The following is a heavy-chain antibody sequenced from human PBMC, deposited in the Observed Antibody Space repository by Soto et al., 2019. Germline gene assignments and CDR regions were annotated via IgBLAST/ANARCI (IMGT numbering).Heavy chain of an antibody. V-gene: IGHV1-69*13. J-gene: IGHJ4*02. CDR1: GGTFSSNV. Sequence: SVKVSCKASGGTFSSNVISWVRQAPGQGLEWLGGITPIFGTTNYAQKFQGRVTISADGSTRTAYLELSRLRSEDTAVYYCASPMSPGRKYYFDYWGQGTLVTVSS. CDR3: ASPMSPGRKYYFDY. CDR2: ITPIFGTT.